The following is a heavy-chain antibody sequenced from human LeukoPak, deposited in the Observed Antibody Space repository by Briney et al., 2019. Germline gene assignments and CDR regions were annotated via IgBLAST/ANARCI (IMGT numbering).Heavy chain of an antibody. D-gene: IGHD6-13*01. CDR1: GYTFTGYY. Sequence: ASVKVSCKASGYTFTGYYMHWVRQAAGQGLEWMGWMNPNSGGTNYAQKFQGRVTMTRDTSISTAYMELSRLRSDDTAVYYCARSLAAGTGYYYYYYGMDVWGQGTTVTVSS. J-gene: IGHJ6*02. CDR3: ARSLAAGTGYYYYYYGMDV. CDR2: MNPNSGGT. V-gene: IGHV1-2*02.